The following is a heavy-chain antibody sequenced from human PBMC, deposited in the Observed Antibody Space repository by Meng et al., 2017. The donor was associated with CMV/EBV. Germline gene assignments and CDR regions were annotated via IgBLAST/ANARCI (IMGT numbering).Heavy chain of an antibody. Sequence: SETLSLTCTVSGGSISSGDYYWSWIRQPPGKGLEWIGYIYYSGSTYYNPSLKSRVTISVDTSKNQFSLKLSSVTAADTAVYYCARDYIVLMNAFDIWGQGTMVT. D-gene: IGHD2-8*01. CDR3: ARDYIVLMNAFDI. CDR2: IYYSGST. CDR1: GGSISSGDYY. V-gene: IGHV4-30-4*08. J-gene: IGHJ3*02.